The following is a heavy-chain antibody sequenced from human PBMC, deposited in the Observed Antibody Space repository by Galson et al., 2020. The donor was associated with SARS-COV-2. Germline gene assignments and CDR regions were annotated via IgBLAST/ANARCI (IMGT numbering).Heavy chain of an antibody. CDR2: IYYSGST. Sequence: ASETLSLTCTVSGGSISSSSYYWGWIRQPPGKGLEWIGSIYYSGSTYYNPSLKSRVTISVDTSKNQFSLKLSSVTAADTAVYYCARGRITMVRGVNYGMDVWGQGTTVTVSS. J-gene: IGHJ6*02. V-gene: IGHV4-39*07. D-gene: IGHD3-10*01. CDR3: ARGRITMVRGVNYGMDV. CDR1: GGSISSSSYY.